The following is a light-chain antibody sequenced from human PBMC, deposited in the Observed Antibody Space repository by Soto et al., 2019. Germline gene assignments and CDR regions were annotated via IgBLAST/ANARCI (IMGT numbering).Light chain of an antibody. CDR3: QQYNSYSVN. J-gene: IGKJ4*01. Sequence: DIQITQSPSSLSASVVDRVTITFLSSQSISTYLQWFHQKPGKAPNLLIYDASSLQTGVPSRFSGSGSGTAFTLTISSLQPDDFATYHCQQYNSYSVNFGGGTKVDIK. CDR1: QSISTY. V-gene: IGKV1-16*01. CDR2: DAS.